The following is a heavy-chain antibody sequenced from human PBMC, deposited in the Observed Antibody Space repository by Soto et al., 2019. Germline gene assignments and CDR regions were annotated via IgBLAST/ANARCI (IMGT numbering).Heavy chain of an antibody. V-gene: IGHV1-69*13. CDR1: GGTFSSYA. CDR2: IIPIFGTA. D-gene: IGHD1-1*01. Sequence: SVKVSCEASGGTFSSYAISWVRQAPGQGLEWMGGIIPIFGTANYAQKFQGRVTITADESTSTAYMELSSLRSEDTAVYYCARGGLMATTFDYWGQGTLVTVSS. J-gene: IGHJ4*02. CDR3: ARGGLMATTFDY.